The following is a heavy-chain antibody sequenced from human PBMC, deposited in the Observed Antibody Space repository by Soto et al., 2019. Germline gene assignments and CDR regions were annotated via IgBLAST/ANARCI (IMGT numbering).Heavy chain of an antibody. CDR1: GFTFSDYY. J-gene: IGHJ6*02. D-gene: IGHD2-2*02. V-gene: IGHV3-11*06. CDR2: ISSSSSYT. CDR3: ARVIGYCSSTSCYISGNYYYYGMDV. Sequence: GGSLRLSCAASGFTFSDYYMSWIRQAPGKGLEWVSYISSSSSYTNYADSVKGRFTISRDNAKNSLYLQMNSLRAEDTAVYYCARVIGYCSSTSCYISGNYYYYGMDVWGQGTTVTVSS.